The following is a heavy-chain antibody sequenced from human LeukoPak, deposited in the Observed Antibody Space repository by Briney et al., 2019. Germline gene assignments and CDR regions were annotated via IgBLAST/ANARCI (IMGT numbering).Heavy chain of an antibody. Sequence: GGSLRLSCAASGFTFSSYGMHWVRQAPGKGLEWVAVISYDGSNKYYADSVKGRFTISRDNSKNTLYLQMNSLRAEDTAVYYCAKGRDSRDVDYWGQGTLVTVSS. CDR3: AKGRDSRDVDY. V-gene: IGHV3-30*18. CDR1: GFTFSSYG. J-gene: IGHJ4*02. CDR2: ISYDGSNK. D-gene: IGHD6-13*01.